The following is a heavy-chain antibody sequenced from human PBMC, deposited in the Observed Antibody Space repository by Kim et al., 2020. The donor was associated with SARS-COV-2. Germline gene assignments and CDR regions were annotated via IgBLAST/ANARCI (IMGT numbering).Heavy chain of an antibody. CDR3: ASRTSVTTSWGMDV. Sequence: GESLKISCKGSGYTYTNNWIAWVRQATGKGLEWMGIIYVEDSETKYSPSFQGHVTFSADKSISTAYLQWSSLKASDTAIYYCASRTSVTTSWGMDVWGLGTTVSVSS. CDR1: GYTYTNNW. V-gene: IGHV5-51*01. J-gene: IGHJ6*02. CDR2: IYVEDSET. D-gene: IGHD4-17*01.